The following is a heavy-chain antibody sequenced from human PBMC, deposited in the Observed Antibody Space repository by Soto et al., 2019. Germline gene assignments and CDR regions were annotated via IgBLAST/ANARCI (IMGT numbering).Heavy chain of an antibody. CDR1: GGSISSGGYY. Sequence: SETLSLTCTVSGGSISSGGYYWSWIRQHPGKGLEWIGYIYYSGSTYYNPSLKSRVTISVDTSKNQFSLKLSSVTAADTAVYYCARDGTTLVENWGQGILVTVSS. CDR2: IYYSGST. D-gene: IGHD3-10*01. J-gene: IGHJ4*02. CDR3: ARDGTTLVEN. V-gene: IGHV4-31*03.